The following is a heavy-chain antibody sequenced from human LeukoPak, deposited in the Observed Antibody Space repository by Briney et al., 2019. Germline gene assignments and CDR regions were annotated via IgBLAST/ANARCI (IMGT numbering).Heavy chain of an antibody. V-gene: IGHV3-48*01. CDR1: GLTISGYE. Sequence: PGGSLRLSCAVSGLTISGYEMTWVRQAPGKGLEWVSYINFSGSTIYYADSVKGRFTVARDNSKNTLYLQMSSLRPEDTAVYYCVKDLSGSFSFDQWGQGTLVTVSS. D-gene: IGHD1-26*01. CDR3: VKDLSGSFSFDQ. CDR2: INFSGSTI. J-gene: IGHJ4*02.